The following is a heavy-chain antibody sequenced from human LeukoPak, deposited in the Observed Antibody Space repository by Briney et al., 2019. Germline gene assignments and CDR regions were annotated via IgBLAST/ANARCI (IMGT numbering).Heavy chain of an antibody. CDR3: TRGPDHAKMGY. V-gene: IGHV4-34*01. CDR2: IHPYGTT. D-gene: IGHD1-14*01. CDR1: GGSFSGYH. J-gene: IGHJ4*02. Sequence: SETLSLTCAVSGGSFSGYHCSWIRQTPGQRLEWIGEIHPYGTTHYNPSLKSRVTMSLDTSKDQFSLRLNSVTAADTAVYYCTRGPDHAKMGYWGQGTLVTVSS.